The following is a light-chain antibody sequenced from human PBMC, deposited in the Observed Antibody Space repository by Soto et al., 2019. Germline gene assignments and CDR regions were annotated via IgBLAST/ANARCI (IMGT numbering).Light chain of an antibody. CDR3: QQYNNWPPIT. CDR1: QSVSSN. Sequence: EIVMTQSPATLSVSPGERATLSCRASQSVSSNFAWYQQHPRQAPRLLIYGASTRATGIPARFSGSGSGTEFTLTISRLQSEDFAVYYCQQYNNWPPITFGPGTRLEIK. J-gene: IGKJ5*01. V-gene: IGKV3-15*01. CDR2: GAS.